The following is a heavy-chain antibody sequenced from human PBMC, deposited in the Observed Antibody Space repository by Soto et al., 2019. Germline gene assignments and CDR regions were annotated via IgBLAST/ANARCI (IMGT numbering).Heavy chain of an antibody. J-gene: IGHJ4*02. V-gene: IGHV1-58*01. CDR2: IVVGSGNT. D-gene: IGHD4-17*01. Sequence: SVKVSCKASGFTFTSSAVQWVRQARGQRLEWIGWIVVGSGNTNYAQKFQERVTITRDMSTSTAYMELSSLRSEDTAVYYCAAETNYGAYHTLIDYWGQGTLVTVSS. CDR1: GFTFTSSA. CDR3: AAETNYGAYHTLIDY.